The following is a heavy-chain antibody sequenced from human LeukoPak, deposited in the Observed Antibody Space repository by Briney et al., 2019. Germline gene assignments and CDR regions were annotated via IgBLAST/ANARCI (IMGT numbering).Heavy chain of an antibody. D-gene: IGHD2-15*01. V-gene: IGHV1-3*03. CDR1: GYTFTSYA. CDR3: ARDFSGYCSGGSCTRYYMDV. CDR2: INAGNGNT. J-gene: IGHJ6*03. Sequence: ASVKVSCKASGYTFTSYAMHWVRQAPGQRLEWMGWINAGNGNTKYSQEFQGRVTITRDTSASTAYMELSSLRSEDMAVYYCARDFSGYCSGGSCTRYYMDVWGKGTTVTVSS.